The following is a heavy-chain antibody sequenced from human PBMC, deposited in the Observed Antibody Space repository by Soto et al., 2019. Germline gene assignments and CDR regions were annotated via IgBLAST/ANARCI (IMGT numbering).Heavy chain of an antibody. CDR2: ISYDGSIK. D-gene: IGHD2-2*01. V-gene: IGHV3-30*18. CDR1: GFTFSSYG. Sequence: HPGGSLRLSCAASGFTFSSYGMHWVRQAPGKGLEWVAVISYDGSIKYYADSVKGRFTISRDNSKNTLYLQMNSLRAEDTAVYYCAKDEDYCSSTSCYGYYYYYYMDVWGKGTTVTVSS. CDR3: AKDEDYCSSTSCYGYYYYYYMDV. J-gene: IGHJ6*03.